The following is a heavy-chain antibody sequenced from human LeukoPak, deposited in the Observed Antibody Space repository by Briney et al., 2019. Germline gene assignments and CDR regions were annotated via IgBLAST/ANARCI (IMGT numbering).Heavy chain of an antibody. J-gene: IGHJ4*02. CDR3: AKAWIVAAVDY. V-gene: IGHV3-30*02. Sequence: GGSLRLSCAASGFTFSSYGMQWVRQAPGKGLELVAFIQYDGSNKYYADSVKGRFTISRDNSKNTVYLQMNSLRAEDTAVYYCAKAWIVAAVDYWGQGTLVTVST. D-gene: IGHD1-26*01. CDR2: IQYDGSNK. CDR1: GFTFSSYG.